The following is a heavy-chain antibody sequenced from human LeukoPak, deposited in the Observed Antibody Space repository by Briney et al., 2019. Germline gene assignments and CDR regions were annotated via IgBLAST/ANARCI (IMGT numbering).Heavy chain of an antibody. D-gene: IGHD2-15*01. CDR3: ARYVRYCSGGSCHSEFDY. J-gene: IGHJ4*02. V-gene: IGHV4-59*01. Sequence: SETLSLTCTVSGDSINNYYWSWIRQPPGKGLEWIGYIYYSGSTNYNPSLKSRVTISVDTSKNQFSLKLSSVTAADTAMYYCARYVRYCSGGSCHSEFDYWGQGTLVTVSS. CDR1: GDSINNYY. CDR2: IYYSGST.